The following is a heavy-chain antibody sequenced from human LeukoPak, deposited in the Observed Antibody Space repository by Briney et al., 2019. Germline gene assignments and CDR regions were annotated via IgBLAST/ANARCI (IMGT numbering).Heavy chain of an antibody. Sequence: GESLKLSCKGCGYSFNNYWIGWVRQMPGKGLEWMAIINPGNSDTKYNPAFQGQVTISADKSISTAYLQWGSLKASDSAMYYCARRSSSEFWGQGTLVTVSS. CDR1: GYSFNNYW. J-gene: IGHJ4*02. V-gene: IGHV5-51*01. CDR3: ARRSSSEF. D-gene: IGHD6-6*01. CDR2: INPGNSDT.